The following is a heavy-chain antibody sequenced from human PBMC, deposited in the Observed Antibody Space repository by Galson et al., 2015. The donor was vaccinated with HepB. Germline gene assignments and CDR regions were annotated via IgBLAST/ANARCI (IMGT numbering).Heavy chain of an antibody. V-gene: IGHV5-51*01. J-gene: IGHJ6*02. D-gene: IGHD4-17*01. CDR1: GYSFTSYW. Sequence: QSGAEVTKPGESLKISCKGSGYSFTSYWIGWVRQMPGKGLEWMGIIYPGDSDTRYSPSFQGQVTISADKSISTAYLQWSSLKASDTAMYYCASLSHDYGDYVPYYGMDVWGQGTTVTVPS. CDR2: IYPGDSDT. CDR3: ASLSHDYGDYVPYYGMDV.